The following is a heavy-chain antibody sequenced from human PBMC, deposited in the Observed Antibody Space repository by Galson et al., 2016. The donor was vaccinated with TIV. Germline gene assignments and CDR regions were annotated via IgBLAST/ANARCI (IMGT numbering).Heavy chain of an antibody. CDR3: ATLTGDEGHFDY. J-gene: IGHJ4*02. V-gene: IGHV3-43*01. CDR1: GFIFDNYV. D-gene: IGHD7-27*01. CDR2: ISWDGQRP. Sequence: SLRLSCAASGFIFDNYVIHWVRQAPGKGLECVSLISWDGQRPYYADSVKGRFTISRDNSRNSLFLQMDSLRTEDTALYYCATLTGDEGHFDYWGQGTPVTVFS.